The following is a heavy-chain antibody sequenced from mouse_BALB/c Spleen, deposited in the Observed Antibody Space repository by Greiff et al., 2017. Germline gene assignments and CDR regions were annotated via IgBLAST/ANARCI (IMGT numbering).Heavy chain of an antibody. J-gene: IGHJ4*01. V-gene: IGHV5-4*02. CDR2: ISDGGSYT. CDR3: ARSTSSYYGNYVYAMDY. Sequence: EVKLVESGGGLVKPGGSLKLSCAASGFTFSDYYMYWVRQTPEKRLEWVATISDGGSYTYYPDSVKGRFTISRDNAKNNLYLQMSSLKSEDTAMYYCARSTSSYYGNYVYAMDYWGQGTSVTVSS. CDR1: GFTFSDYY. D-gene: IGHD2-10*01.